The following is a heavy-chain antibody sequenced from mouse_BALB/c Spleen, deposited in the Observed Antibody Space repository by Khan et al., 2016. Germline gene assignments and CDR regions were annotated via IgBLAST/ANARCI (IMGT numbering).Heavy chain of an antibody. Sequence: QIQLVQSGPELKKPGETVKISCKASGYTFTNYGMNWVKQAPGKGLKWMGWINTYTGEPTYADDFKGRFAFSLVTSASTAYLQINNLKNEDMATYFCTRWLHYSMDYWGQGTSVTISS. CDR2: INTYTGEP. CDR3: TRWLHYSMDY. D-gene: IGHD2-2*01. V-gene: IGHV9-1*02. J-gene: IGHJ4*01. CDR1: GYTFTNYG.